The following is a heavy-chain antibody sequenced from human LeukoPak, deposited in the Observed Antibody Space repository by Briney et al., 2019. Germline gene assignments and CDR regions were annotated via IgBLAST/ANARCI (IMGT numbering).Heavy chain of an antibody. V-gene: IGHV1-18*01. J-gene: IGHJ5*02. Sequence: ASVKVSCKASGYTFTSYGISWVRQAPGQGLEWMGWISAYNGNTNYAQKLQGRVTMTTDTSTSTAHMELRSLRSDDTAVYYCARVTRRGGSYNWFDPWGQGTLVTVSS. D-gene: IGHD2-15*01. CDR1: GYTFTSYG. CDR3: ARVTRRGGSYNWFDP. CDR2: ISAYNGNT.